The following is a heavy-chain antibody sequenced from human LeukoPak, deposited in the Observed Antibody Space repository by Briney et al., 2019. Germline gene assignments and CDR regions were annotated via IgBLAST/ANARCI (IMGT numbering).Heavy chain of an antibody. Sequence: ASVKVSCKASGYTFTSYDINWVRQATGQGLEWMGWMNPNSGNTGYAQKFQGGVTMTRNTSISTAYMELSSLRSEDTAVYYCARGGWARGRLGRFGVVIYYWGQGTLVTVSS. CDR2: MNPNSGNT. CDR3: ARGGWARGRLGRFGVVIYY. D-gene: IGHD3-3*01. J-gene: IGHJ4*02. CDR1: GYTFTSYD. V-gene: IGHV1-8*01.